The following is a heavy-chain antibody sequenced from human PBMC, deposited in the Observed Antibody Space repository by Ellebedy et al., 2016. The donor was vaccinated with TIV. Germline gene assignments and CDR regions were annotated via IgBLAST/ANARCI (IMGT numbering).Heavy chain of an antibody. D-gene: IGHD3-16*02. CDR3: TRDQHPLNNWFDP. Sequence: GESLKISCTASGFTFGDYAMSWVRQAPGKGLEWVGFIRSKAYGGTTEYAASVKGRFTISRDDSKSIAYLQMNSLKTEDTAVYYCTRDQHPLNNWFDPWGQGTLVTVSS. V-gene: IGHV3-49*04. CDR1: GFTFGDYA. J-gene: IGHJ5*02. CDR2: IRSKAYGGTT.